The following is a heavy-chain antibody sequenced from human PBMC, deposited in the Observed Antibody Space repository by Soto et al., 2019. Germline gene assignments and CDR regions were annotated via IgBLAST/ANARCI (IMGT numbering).Heavy chain of an antibody. CDR3: ARDRFRIVATIAFDY. Sequence: GGSLRLSCAASEFTFSSYAMHWVRQAPGKGLEWVAVISYDGSNKYYADSVKGRFTISRDNSKNTLYLQMNSLRAEDTAVYYCARDRFRIVATIAFDYWGQGTLVTVSS. J-gene: IGHJ4*02. V-gene: IGHV3-30-3*01. D-gene: IGHD5-12*01. CDR2: ISYDGSNK. CDR1: EFTFSSYA.